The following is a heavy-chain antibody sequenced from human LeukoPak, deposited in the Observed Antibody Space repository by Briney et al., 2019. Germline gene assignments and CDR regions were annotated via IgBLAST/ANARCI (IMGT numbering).Heavy chain of an antibody. CDR3: ARQSIAAAGTDY. CDR2: IYYSGST. J-gene: IGHJ4*02. CDR1: GGSISSSSYY. D-gene: IGHD6-13*01. V-gene: IGHV4-39*01. Sequence: PSETLSLTCTVSGGSISSSSYYWGWIRQPPGKGLEWIGSIYYSGSTYYNPFLKSRVTISVDTSKNQFSLKLSSVTAADTAVYYCARQSIAAAGTDYWGQGTLVTVSS.